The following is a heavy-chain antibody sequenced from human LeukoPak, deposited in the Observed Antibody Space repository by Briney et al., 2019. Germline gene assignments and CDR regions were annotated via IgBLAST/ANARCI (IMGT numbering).Heavy chain of an antibody. CDR3: AKGGSNNWSFDN. CDR1: GFTLSSTSYG. Sequence: GGSLRLSCAASGFTLSSTSYGMHWVRQAPGKGLQWVAYIRYDGRNKYSADSVKGRFTIYRDNSKSTLYLQMNSLRPEDTAVYYCAKGGSNNWSFDNWGQGTLVTVSS. CDR2: IRYDGRNK. J-gene: IGHJ4*02. V-gene: IGHV3-30*02. D-gene: IGHD1-1*01.